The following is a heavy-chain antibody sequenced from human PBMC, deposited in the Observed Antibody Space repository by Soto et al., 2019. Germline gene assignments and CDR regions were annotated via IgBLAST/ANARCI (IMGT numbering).Heavy chain of an antibody. Sequence: EVQLVQSGAEVKKPGESLKISCKGSGYSFTSYWIGWVRQMPGKGLEWMGIIYPGDSDTRYSPSFQGQVTISADKSISTAYLQWSSLKASDTAMYYCARHKRYCSGVSCSPYYFDYWGQGTLVTVSS. CDR1: GYSFTSYW. CDR2: IYPGDSDT. V-gene: IGHV5-51*01. CDR3: ARHKRYCSGVSCSPYYFDY. J-gene: IGHJ4*02. D-gene: IGHD2-15*01.